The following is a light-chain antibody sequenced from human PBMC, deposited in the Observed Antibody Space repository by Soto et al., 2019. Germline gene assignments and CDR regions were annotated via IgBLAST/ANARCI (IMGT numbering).Light chain of an antibody. V-gene: IGLV2-14*01. CDR2: EVT. CDR3: TSYTTTSTYV. CDR1: SSDVGGYDY. J-gene: IGLJ1*01. Sequence: SVLTQPASVSGSPGQSITISCTGTSSDVGGYDYVSWYQQHPGKAPKFMLYEVTNRPSGVSHRFSGSKSGSTASLTISGLQAEDEADYYCTSYTTTSTYVFGTGTKVTVL.